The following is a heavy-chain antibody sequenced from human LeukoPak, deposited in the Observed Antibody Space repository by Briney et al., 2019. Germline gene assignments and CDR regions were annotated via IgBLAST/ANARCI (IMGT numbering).Heavy chain of an antibody. CDR3: ARDSSLLGGPKYYFDH. CDR1: GFTFSYYG. J-gene: IGHJ4*02. CDR2: IWYDGSNK. V-gene: IGHV3-33*01. Sequence: GGSLRLSCEASGFTFSYYGMHWVRQAPGKGLEWVAVIWYDGSNKYYADSVKGRFTISRDSSKNTLSLQMNSLRAEETAVSYCARDSSLLGGPKYYFDHWGQGTLVTVSS. D-gene: IGHD2-15*01.